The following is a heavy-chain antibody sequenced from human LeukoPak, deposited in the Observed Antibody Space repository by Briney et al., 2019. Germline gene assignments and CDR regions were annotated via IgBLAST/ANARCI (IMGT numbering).Heavy chain of an antibody. D-gene: IGHD6-19*01. CDR1: GDTVSSNTAA. CDR3: ARDRDASGWLDY. J-gene: IGHJ4*02. CDR2: TYYRSKWYT. Sequence: SQTLSLTCAISGDTVSSNTAAWIWIRQSPSRGLEGLGRTYYRSKWYTEYAVSVKSRMTINADTSKNQFSLQLNSVTPEDTAVYYCARDRDASGWLDYWDQGALVTVSS. V-gene: IGHV6-1*01.